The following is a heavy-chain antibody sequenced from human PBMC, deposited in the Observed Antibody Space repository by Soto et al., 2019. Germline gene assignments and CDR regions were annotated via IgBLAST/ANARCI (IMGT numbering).Heavy chain of an antibody. CDR3: ASGPTVTTYYYYYYMDV. Sequence: PGGSLRLSCAASGFTVSSNYMSWVRQAPGKGLEWVSVIYSGGSTYYADSVKGRFTISRDNSKNTLYLQMNSLRAEDTAVYYCASGPTVTTYYYYYYMDVWGKGTTVTVSS. CDR2: IYSGGST. J-gene: IGHJ6*03. V-gene: IGHV3-66*01. D-gene: IGHD4-17*01. CDR1: GFTVSSNY.